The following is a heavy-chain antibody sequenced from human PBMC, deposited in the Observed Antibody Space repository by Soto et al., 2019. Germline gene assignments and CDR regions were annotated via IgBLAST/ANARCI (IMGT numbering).Heavy chain of an antibody. CDR1: GYTFTGYY. CDR3: ARDHLGTLVAYYYYGFDV. CDR2: INPNSGGT. D-gene: IGHD6-6*01. Sequence: GASVKVSCKASGYTFTGYYMHWVRQAPGQGLEWMGWINPNSGGTNYAQKFQGLVTMTRDTSISTAYMELNSLRSDDTAVYYCARDHLGTLVAYYYYGFDVRAQRTTVTGSS. J-gene: IGHJ6*02. V-gene: IGHV1-2*04.